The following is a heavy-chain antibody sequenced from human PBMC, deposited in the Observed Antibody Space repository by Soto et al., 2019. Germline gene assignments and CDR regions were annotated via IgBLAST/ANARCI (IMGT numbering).Heavy chain of an antibody. Sequence: TSETLSLTCTVSGDAIYIGGYYWTWIRQHPGKGLEWIGYIYHTGKTYYNPSRESRVTMSVDTSKNQFSLKLASVTAADTAVYYCARDGSRTANWIDPWGQGTLVTVSS. CDR3: ARDGSRTANWIDP. V-gene: IGHV4-31*03. CDR2: IYHTGKT. D-gene: IGHD2-2*01. CDR1: GDAIYIGGYY. J-gene: IGHJ5*02.